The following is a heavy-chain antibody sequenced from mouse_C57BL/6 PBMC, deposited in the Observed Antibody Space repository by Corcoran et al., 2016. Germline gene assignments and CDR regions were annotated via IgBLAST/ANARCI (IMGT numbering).Heavy chain of an antibody. V-gene: IGHV9-3*01. J-gene: IGHJ4*01. Sequence: QIQLVQSGPELKKPGETVKISCKASGYTFTTYGMSWVKQAPGKGLKWMGWINTYSGVPTYADDFKGRFAFSLETSASTAYLQINNLKNEDTATYFWARGDYWGQGTSVTVSS. CDR2: INTYSGVP. CDR3: ARGDY. CDR1: GYTFTTYG.